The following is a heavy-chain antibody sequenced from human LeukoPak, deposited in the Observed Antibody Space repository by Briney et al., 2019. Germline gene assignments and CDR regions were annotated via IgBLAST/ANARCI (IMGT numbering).Heavy chain of an antibody. D-gene: IGHD6-19*01. Sequence: GGSLRLSCAASGFTFSSYSMNWVRQAPGKGLEWVSSISSSSSYIYYADSVKGRFTISRDNAKNSLYLQMNSVRAEDTAVYYCARDGKQWLVEDYYYYMDVWGKATTVTVSS. J-gene: IGHJ6*03. CDR2: ISSSSSYI. CDR1: GFTFSSYS. CDR3: ARDGKQWLVEDYYYYMDV. V-gene: IGHV3-21*01.